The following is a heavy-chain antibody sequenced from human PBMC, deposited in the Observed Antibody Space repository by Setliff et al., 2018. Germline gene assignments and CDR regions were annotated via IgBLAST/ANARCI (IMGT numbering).Heavy chain of an antibody. D-gene: IGHD4-17*01. Sequence: ASVKVSCKASGYTFTSYYMHWVRQAPGQGLEWMGIINPSGGSTSYAQKFQGRVTITADKSTSTAYMELRSLRSDDTAVYYCARVGTVTTFDYWGQGTLVTVSS. CDR1: GYTFTSYY. V-gene: IGHV1-46*01. CDR2: INPSGGST. CDR3: ARVGTVTTFDY. J-gene: IGHJ4*02.